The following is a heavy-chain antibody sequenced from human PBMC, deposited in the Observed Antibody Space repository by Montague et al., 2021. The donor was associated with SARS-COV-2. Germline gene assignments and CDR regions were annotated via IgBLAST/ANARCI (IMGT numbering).Heavy chain of an antibody. D-gene: IGHD3-9*01. J-gene: IGHJ5*02. V-gene: IGHV3-74*01. CDR2: INTDGTIT. CDR3: ATDRTVAPGYGFDP. Sequence: SLRLSCAASGLTFSSHWMHWVRQLPGKGLLWVSRINTDGTITNYADSVKGRFTISRDNAKSSMYLQMNSLRVEDTAVYYCATDRTVAPGYGFDPWGQGTLVTVSS. CDR1: GLTFSSHW.